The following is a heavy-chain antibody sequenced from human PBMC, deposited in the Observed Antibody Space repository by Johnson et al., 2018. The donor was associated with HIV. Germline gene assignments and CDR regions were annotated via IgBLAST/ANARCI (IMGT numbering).Heavy chain of an antibody. CDR1: GFSIRGHW. CDR3: ARQRGCDI. CDR2: IKQDGSET. Sequence: MMLVESGGGLVQPGGSLRLSCAASGFSIRGHWMSWLRQAPGKGLEWVANIKQDGSETNYVDSVKGRFTISRDNPKNSLYLQMNSLGVEDTAVYYCARQRGCDIWGQGTMVTVSS. J-gene: IGHJ3*02. V-gene: IGHV3-7*01.